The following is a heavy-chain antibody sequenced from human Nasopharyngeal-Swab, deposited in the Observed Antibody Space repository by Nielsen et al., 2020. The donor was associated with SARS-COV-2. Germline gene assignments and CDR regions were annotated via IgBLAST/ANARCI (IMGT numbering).Heavy chain of an antibody. Sequence: ASVKVSCKASGYTFTSYDINWVRQATGQGLEWMGWMNPNSGNTGYAQKFQGRVTMTRNTSISTAYMELSSLRSEDTAVYYCARDFYDILTGYYTRWFDPWGQGTLVTVSS. V-gene: IGHV1-8*01. J-gene: IGHJ5*02. CDR3: ARDFYDILTGYYTRWFDP. D-gene: IGHD3-9*01. CDR1: GYTFTSYD. CDR2: MNPNSGNT.